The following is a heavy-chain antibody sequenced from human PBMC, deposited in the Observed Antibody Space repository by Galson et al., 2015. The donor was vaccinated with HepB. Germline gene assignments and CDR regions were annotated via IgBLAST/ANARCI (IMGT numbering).Heavy chain of an antibody. CDR2: ITPPNGNT. D-gene: IGHD6-13*01. Sequence: SVKVSCKASGYTFTNRYFHWVRQAPGQALEWMGWITPPNGNTNSAQRFQDIVTITRDRSMTTVYMELSSLRSEDTATYYCTRYSRAAQAFDPWGQGTLVTVSS. CDR1: GYTFTNRY. CDR3: TRYSRAAQAFDP. V-gene: IGHV1-45*02. J-gene: IGHJ5*02.